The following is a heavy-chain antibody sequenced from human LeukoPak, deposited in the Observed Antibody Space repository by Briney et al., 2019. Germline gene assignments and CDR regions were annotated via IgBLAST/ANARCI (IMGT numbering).Heavy chain of an antibody. Sequence: SETLSLTCTVSGGSISSYYWSWIRQPPGKGLEWIGYIYYSGSTNYNPSLKSRVTISVDTSKNQFSLKLSSVTAADTAVYYCARGTSSRGVVAGDAFDIWGQGTMVTVSS. J-gene: IGHJ3*02. CDR2: IYYSGST. CDR3: ARGTSSRGVVAGDAFDI. D-gene: IGHD3-10*01. CDR1: GGSISSYY. V-gene: IGHV4-59*12.